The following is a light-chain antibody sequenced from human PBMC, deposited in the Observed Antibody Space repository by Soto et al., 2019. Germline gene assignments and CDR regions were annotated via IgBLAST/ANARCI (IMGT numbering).Light chain of an antibody. J-gene: IGKJ5*01. CDR3: QQYGSSPRT. CDR1: QSVSSK. Sequence: VLTQSPATLSLSPGERATLSCRASQSVSSKLAWYQQKPGQAPRLLIYGASSRATGIPDRFSGSGSGTDFTLSISRLEPEDFAVYYCQQYGSSPRTFGQGTRLEIK. CDR2: GAS. V-gene: IGKV3-20*01.